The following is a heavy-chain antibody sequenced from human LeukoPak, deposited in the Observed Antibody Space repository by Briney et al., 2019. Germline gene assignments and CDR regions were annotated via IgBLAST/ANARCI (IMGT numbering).Heavy chain of an antibody. J-gene: IGHJ4*02. Sequence: ASVTVSFTGSGYTFTVYYMHWVRQAPGQGLEWMGWINPNSGGTNYAQKFQGRVTMTRDTSISTAYMELSRLRSDDTAVYYCARAARGSGSYHLGVFWGQGTLVTVSS. V-gene: IGHV1-2*02. CDR3: ARAARGSGSYHLGVF. CDR1: GYTFTVYY. CDR2: INPNSGGT. D-gene: IGHD3-10*01.